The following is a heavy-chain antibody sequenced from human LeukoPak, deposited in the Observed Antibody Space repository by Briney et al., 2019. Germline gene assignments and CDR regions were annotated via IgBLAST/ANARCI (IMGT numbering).Heavy chain of an antibody. V-gene: IGHV3-21*01. D-gene: IGHD2-2*03. CDR3: ARAMDIVVVPAARLGMDV. J-gene: IGHJ6*02. Sequence: GGSLRLSCAASGFTFSSYSMNWVRQAPGKGLEWVSSISSSSSYIYYADSVKGRFTISGDNVKNSLYLQMNSLRAEDTAVYYCARAMDIVVVPAARLGMDVWGQGTTVTVSS. CDR1: GFTFSSYS. CDR2: ISSSSSYI.